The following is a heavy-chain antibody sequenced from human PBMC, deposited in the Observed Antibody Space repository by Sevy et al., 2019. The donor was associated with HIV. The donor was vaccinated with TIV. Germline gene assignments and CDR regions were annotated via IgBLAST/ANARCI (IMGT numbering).Heavy chain of an antibody. CDR2: IRYDGSNK. V-gene: IGHV3-30*02. J-gene: IGHJ6*02. CDR1: GFTFSSYG. Sequence: GGSLRLSCAASGFTFSSYGMYWVRQAPGKGLEWVAFIRYDGSNKYYADSVKGRFTISRDNSKNTLYLQMNSLRAEDTAVYYCAKGNDFWSGLIGYYYYGMDVWGQGTTVTVSS. CDR3: AKGNDFWSGLIGYYYYGMDV. D-gene: IGHD3-3*01.